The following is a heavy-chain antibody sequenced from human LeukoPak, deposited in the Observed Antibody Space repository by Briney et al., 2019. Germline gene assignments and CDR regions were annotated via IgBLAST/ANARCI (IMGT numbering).Heavy chain of an antibody. J-gene: IGHJ3*02. V-gene: IGHV3-74*01. CDR1: GFTFSSYW. D-gene: IGHD4-23*01. CDR2: INTDGSST. CDR3: ARDPYGGIDI. Sequence: GGSLRLSCAASGFTFSSYWMHWVRQAPGPGLVWVSRINTDGSSTSYADSVKGRFTISRDNAKNTLYLQMNSLRAEDTAVYYCARDPYGGIDIWGQGTMVTVSS.